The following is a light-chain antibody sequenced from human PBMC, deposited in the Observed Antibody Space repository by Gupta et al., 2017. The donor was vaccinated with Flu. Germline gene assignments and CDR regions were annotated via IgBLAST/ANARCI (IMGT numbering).Light chain of an antibody. Sequence: GSLYSSPGASATLACRARQSVRSSYLAWYQQKPGQAPRLLIYGASSRATGIPDRFSGSGSGTEFTLTISRLEPEDFAAYYCQQDGSSPLTFGGGTXVEIK. CDR2: GAS. CDR3: QQDGSSPLT. CDR1: QSVRSSY. J-gene: IGKJ4*01. V-gene: IGKV3-20*01.